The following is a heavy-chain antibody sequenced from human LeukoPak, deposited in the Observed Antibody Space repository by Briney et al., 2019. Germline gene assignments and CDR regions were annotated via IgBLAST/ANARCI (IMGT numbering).Heavy chain of an antibody. CDR1: GFTFTSYW. CDR3: AQGGNTAVA. V-gene: IGHV3-7*01. J-gene: IGHJ5*02. D-gene: IGHD6-19*01. Sequence: GGPLRLSCAISGFTFTSYWMTWVRQAPGKGLEWVASISQDGTEKYYVDSVKGRFTISRDNAKNSLFLQMNSLRAEDTAVYYCAQGGNTAVAWGQGTLVTVSS. CDR2: ISQDGTEK.